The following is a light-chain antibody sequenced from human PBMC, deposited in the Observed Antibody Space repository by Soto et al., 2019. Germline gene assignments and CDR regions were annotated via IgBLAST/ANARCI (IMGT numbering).Light chain of an antibody. CDR2: DVS. CDR3: SSYSSSSTNYV. Sequence: QSVLTQPASVSGSPGQSITISCTGSNSDVGGYNYVSWYQQHPGKAPKAMIYDVSNRPSGVSSRFSGSKSGDTASLTISGLQAEDEADYYCSSYSSSSTNYVFGTGTK. V-gene: IGLV2-14*03. J-gene: IGLJ1*01. CDR1: NSDVGGYNY.